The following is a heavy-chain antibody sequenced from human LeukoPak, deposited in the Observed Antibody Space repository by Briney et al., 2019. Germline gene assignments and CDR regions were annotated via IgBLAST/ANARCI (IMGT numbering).Heavy chain of an antibody. V-gene: IGHV3-30*03. D-gene: IGHD3-10*01. CDR3: AAESGDDAFDI. CDR1: GFSFSSYG. CDR2: ISYDGSNK. J-gene: IGHJ3*02. Sequence: GRSLRLSCAASGFSFSSYGMHWVRQAPGKGLEWVALISYDGSNKYYADSVKGRFTISRDNSKNTLYLQMNSLRAEDTAVYYCAAESGDDAFDIWGQGTMVTVSS.